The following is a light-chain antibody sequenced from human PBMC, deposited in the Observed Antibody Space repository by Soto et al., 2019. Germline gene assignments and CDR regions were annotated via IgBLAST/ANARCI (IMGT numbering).Light chain of an antibody. CDR2: TAS. J-gene: IGKJ3*01. CDR3: QQGYSAPFT. V-gene: IGKV1-39*01. Sequence: DIQMTQSPSSLSASVGDRVTITCRTSQGISSYLNWYQQKPGKAPKLLIYTASSLQSGVPSRFSGSGSVTDFTLTISSLQPKDFATYYCQQGYSAPFTFGPGTKVHFK. CDR1: QGISSY.